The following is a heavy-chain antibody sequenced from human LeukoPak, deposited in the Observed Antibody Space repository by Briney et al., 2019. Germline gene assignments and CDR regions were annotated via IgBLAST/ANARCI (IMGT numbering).Heavy chain of an antibody. CDR3: ARDSVWFGSSVDY. V-gene: IGHV3-30*04. CDR2: ISYDGRQN. Sequence: GGSLRLSCAASGFTFSTYAMNWVRQAPGKGLEWVAVISYDGRQNYYADSVKGRFTISRDNSKNTLYLQVNSLSAEDTAVYYCARDSVWFGSSVDYWGQGTLVTVSS. CDR1: GFTFSTYA. D-gene: IGHD3-10*01. J-gene: IGHJ4*02.